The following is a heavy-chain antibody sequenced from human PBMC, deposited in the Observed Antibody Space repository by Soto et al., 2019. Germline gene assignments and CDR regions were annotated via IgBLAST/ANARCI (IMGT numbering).Heavy chain of an antibody. D-gene: IGHD6-6*01. J-gene: IGHJ4*02. V-gene: IGHV4-59*01. CDR1: GGSISSYY. CDR3: ARVLRGSSSYYFDY. Sequence: SETLSLTCTVSGGSISSYYWSWIRQPPGKGLEWIGYIYYSGSTNYNPSLKSRVTISVDTSKNQFSLKLSSVTAADTAVYYCARVLRGSSSYYFDYWGQGTLVTVSS. CDR2: IYYSGST.